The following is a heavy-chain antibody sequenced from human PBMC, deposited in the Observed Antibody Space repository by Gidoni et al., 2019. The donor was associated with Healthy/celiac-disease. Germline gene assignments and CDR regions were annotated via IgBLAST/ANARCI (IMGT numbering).Heavy chain of an antibody. D-gene: IGHD3-9*01. CDR2: INPNSGGT. CDR1: GYTFTGDS. Sequence: QVQLVQSGAEVKKPGASVKVCCKAAGYTFTGDSLHWVRQALVQGLAWMGWINPNSGGTNYAQKFQGRVTMTRDTSISTAYMELSRLRSDDTAVYYCARDPTYENYYDILTGYSHLPRDYYYYGMDVWGQGTTVTVSS. V-gene: IGHV1-2*02. CDR3: ARDPTYENYYDILTGYSHLPRDYYYYGMDV. J-gene: IGHJ6*02.